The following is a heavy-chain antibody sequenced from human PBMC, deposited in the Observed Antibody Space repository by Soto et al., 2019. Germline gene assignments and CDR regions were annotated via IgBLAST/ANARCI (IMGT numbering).Heavy chain of an antibody. CDR2: IYHTGVT. J-gene: IGHJ4*02. V-gene: IGHV4-61*08. CDR3: ARTARVPDF. CDR1: GGSISSGGYS. D-gene: IGHD2-2*01. Sequence: SETLSLTCAVSGGSISSGGYSWSWFRQPPGQGLESLGYIYHTGVTNSNPSLRGRLSISIDTAKNQFSLKLSSVTSADTAIYYCARTARVPDFWGPGSLVTVS.